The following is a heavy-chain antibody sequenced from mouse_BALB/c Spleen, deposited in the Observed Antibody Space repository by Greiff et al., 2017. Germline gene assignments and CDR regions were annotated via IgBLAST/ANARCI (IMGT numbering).Heavy chain of an antibody. J-gene: IGHJ4*01. CDR3: ATGWLPVYYAMDY. CDR1: GYTFTSYN. D-gene: IGHD2-3*01. Sequence: VQLQQPGAELVKPGASVKMSCKASGYTFTSYNMHWVQQTPGQGLEWIGAIYPGNADTSYNQKFNGKATLTADKSSSTAYMQLSSLTTEDSAVYYCATGWLPVYYAMDYWGQGTTGNVSS. V-gene: IGHV1-12*01. CDR2: IYPGNADT.